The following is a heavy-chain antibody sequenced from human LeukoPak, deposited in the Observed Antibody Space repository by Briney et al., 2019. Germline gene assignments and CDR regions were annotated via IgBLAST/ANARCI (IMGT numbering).Heavy chain of an antibody. V-gene: IGHV3-48*03. CDR3: AREPNSYFYGLDV. J-gene: IGHJ6*02. CDR1: GFTLRTYE. Sequence: GGSLRLSCAASGFTLRTYEMTWVRQAPGKGLEWISFVSSSGGATFYADSVKGRFTVSRDNAENSVYLQMNSLRAEDTAIYYCAREPNSYFYGLDVWGQGTTVTVSS. CDR2: VSSSGGAT.